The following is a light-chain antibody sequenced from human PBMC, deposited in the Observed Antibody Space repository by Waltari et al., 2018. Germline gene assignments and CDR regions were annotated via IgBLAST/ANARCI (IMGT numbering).Light chain of an antibody. CDR1: SSDIGVYHH. V-gene: IGLV2-14*03. CDR2: DVT. J-gene: IGLJ1*01. CDR3: SSYTTSISDV. Sequence: QSALTQPASVSGSPGQSITISCTGTSSDIGVYHHVSWYQQHPGKAPKLMIYDVTNRPSGVSDRFSGSKSDYTASLTIAGLQAEDEADYYCSSYTTSISDVFGTGTRVTVL.